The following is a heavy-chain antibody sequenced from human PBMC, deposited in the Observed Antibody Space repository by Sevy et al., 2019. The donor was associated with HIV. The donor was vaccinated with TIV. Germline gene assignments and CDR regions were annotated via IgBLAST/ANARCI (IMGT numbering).Heavy chain of an antibody. Sequence: SETLSLTCAVYGGSFSGYYWNWIRQPPGKGLEWIGEINHTGSTNYNPSLKSRVTISVDTSKTQVSLKRRSVTAADTANYDCARAPPIVVVPGAPSWFDLWGQGTLVTVSS. V-gene: IGHV4-34*01. J-gene: IGHJ5*02. D-gene: IGHD2-2*01. CDR1: GGSFSGYY. CDR3: ARAPPIVVVPGAPSWFDL. CDR2: INHTGST.